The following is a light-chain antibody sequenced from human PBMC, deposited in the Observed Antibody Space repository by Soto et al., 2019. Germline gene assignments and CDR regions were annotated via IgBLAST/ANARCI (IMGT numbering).Light chain of an antibody. J-gene: IGLJ3*02. CDR3: QSYDSSLSGSV. CDR1: SSNIGAGYD. CDR2: GNS. V-gene: IGLV1-40*01. Sequence: QSVLTQPPSVSGAPGQRVTISCTGSSSNIGAGYDVHWYQQLPGTAPKLLIYGNSNRPSGVPDRFSGSKSGTSASLAITGHQAEDEADYYCQSYDSSLSGSVFGGGTKVTVL.